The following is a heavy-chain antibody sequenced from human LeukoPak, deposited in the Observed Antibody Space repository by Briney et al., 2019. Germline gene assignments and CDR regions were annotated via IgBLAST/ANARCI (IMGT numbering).Heavy chain of an antibody. CDR1: GFTFSSYS. CDR3: AKDLGLFCYFDY. Sequence: GGSLRLSCIASGFTFSSYSMNWVRQAPGKGLEWVSSISSSSSYIYYTDSLKGRFTISRDNAKNSLYLQMNSLRAEDTAVYYCAKDLGLFCYFDYWGQGTLVTVSS. D-gene: IGHD3-9*01. V-gene: IGHV3-21*04. CDR2: ISSSSSYI. J-gene: IGHJ4*02.